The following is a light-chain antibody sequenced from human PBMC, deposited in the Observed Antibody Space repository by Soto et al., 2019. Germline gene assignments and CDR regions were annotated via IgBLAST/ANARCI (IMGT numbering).Light chain of an antibody. J-gene: IGKJ1*01. Sequence: ETVLTQSPGTLSLSPGERATLFCRASRSVSSNYLAWYQQKPGQAPRLLIYGASSRATGVPDRFSGSGSGTDCTLTISRLEPEDFAVYYCQQYCQQYGSSPPSWTFGQGTKVEIK. V-gene: IGKV3-20*01. CDR1: RSVSSNY. CDR3: QQYCQQYGSSPPSWT. CDR2: GAS.